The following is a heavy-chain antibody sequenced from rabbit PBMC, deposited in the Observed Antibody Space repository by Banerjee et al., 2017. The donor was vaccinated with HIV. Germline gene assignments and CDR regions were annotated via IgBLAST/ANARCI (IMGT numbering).Heavy chain of an antibody. Sequence: QEQLEESGGGLVKPEGSLTLTCKASGFDLSSYYYMCWVRQAPRKGLEWIGTIYSGSDSTWYVSWVNGRFTISKTSSTTVTLQMTSLTAADTATYFCARGIRGAGYGGYVDYFNLWGQGTLVTVS. CDR1: GFDLSSYYY. CDR2: IYSGSDST. D-gene: IGHD7-1*01. CDR3: ARGIRGAGYGGYVDYFNL. V-gene: IGHV1S45*01. J-gene: IGHJ4*01.